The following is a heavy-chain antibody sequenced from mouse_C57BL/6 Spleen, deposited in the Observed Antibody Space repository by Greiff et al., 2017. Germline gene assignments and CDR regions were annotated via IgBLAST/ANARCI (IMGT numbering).Heavy chain of an antibody. Sequence: EVKLVESGGGLVKPGGSLKLSCAASGFTFSSYAMSWVRQTPEKRLEWVATISDGGSYTYYPDNVKGRCTISRDNAKNNLYLQMSHLKSEDTAMYYCARDSNYYYAMDYWGQGTSVTVSS. J-gene: IGHJ4*01. CDR3: ARDSNYYYAMDY. CDR1: GFTFSSYA. CDR2: ISDGGSYT. V-gene: IGHV5-4*01. D-gene: IGHD2-5*01.